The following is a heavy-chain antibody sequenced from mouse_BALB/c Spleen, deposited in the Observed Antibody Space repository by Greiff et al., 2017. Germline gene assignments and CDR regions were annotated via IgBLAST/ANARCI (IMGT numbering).Heavy chain of an antibody. CDR3: ARDKVLDY. J-gene: IGHJ2*01. V-gene: IGHV5-4*02. CDR1: GFTFSDYY. Sequence: EVKLVESGGGLVKPGGSLKLSCAASGFTFSDYYMYWVRQTPEKRLEWVATISDGGSYTYYPDSVKGRFTISRDNAKNNLYLQMSSLKSEDTAMYYCARDKVLDYWGQGTTLTVSS. CDR2: ISDGGSYT.